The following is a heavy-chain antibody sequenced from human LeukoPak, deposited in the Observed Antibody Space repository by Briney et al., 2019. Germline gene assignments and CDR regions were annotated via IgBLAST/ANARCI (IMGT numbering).Heavy chain of an antibody. J-gene: IGHJ4*02. V-gene: IGHV3-23*01. D-gene: IGHD3-3*01. CDR1: GFTFSSYA. CDR3: AKDSTSFGVVTHFDY. Sequence: GGSLRLSCAASGFTFSSYAMSWVRQAPGKGLECVSAISGSGGSTYYADSVKGRFTISRDNSKNTLYLQMNSLRAEDTAVYYCAKDSTSFGVVTHFDYWGQGTLVTVSS. CDR2: ISGSGGST.